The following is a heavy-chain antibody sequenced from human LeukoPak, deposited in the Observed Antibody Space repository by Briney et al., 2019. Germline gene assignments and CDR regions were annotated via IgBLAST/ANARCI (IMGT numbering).Heavy chain of an antibody. CDR3: ARVGRHCSSTSCYKEGNWFDP. Sequence: ASVKVSCKASGYTFTSYGISWVRQAPGQGLEWMGWISAYNGNTNYAQKFQGRVTMTRDTSISTAYMELSRLRSDDTAVYYCARVGRHCSSTSCYKEGNWFDPWGQGTLVTVSS. D-gene: IGHD2-2*02. CDR1: GYTFTSYG. J-gene: IGHJ5*02. V-gene: IGHV1-18*01. CDR2: ISAYNGNT.